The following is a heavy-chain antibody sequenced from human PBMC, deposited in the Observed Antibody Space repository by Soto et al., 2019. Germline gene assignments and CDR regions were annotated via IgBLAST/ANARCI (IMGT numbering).Heavy chain of an antibody. CDR1: GYTLTELS. CDR3: ATVGRPGAAYPQFDY. CDR2: FDPEDGKT. Sequence: SSVKVSCKVSGYTLTELSMHWLRQAPGKGLEWMGGFDPEDGKTIYAQKLQGRVTMTEDTSTDPAYMELSSLRSEDTAVYYCATVGRPGAAYPQFDYWGQGTLVTVSS. J-gene: IGHJ4*02. D-gene: IGHD6-13*01. V-gene: IGHV1-24*01.